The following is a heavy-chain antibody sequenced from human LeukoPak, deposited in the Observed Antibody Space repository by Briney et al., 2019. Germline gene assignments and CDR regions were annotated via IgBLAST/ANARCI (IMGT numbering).Heavy chain of an antibody. D-gene: IGHD4-23*01. CDR1: GFTFINYA. CDR2: ISSSDGST. V-gene: IGHV3-23*01. J-gene: IGHJ3*02. Sequence: GGCLRLSCAASGFTFINYAMTWVRQAPGKGLEWVSAISSSDGSTSYADSVKGRFTITRDNSKNTLFLQMNSLRAEDTAVYYCAKDFYGGEYPVGAFDIWGQGTMVTVSS. CDR3: AKDFYGGEYPVGAFDI.